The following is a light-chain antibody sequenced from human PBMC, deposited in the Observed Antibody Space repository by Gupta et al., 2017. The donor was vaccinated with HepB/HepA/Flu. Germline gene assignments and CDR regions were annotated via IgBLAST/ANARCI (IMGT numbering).Light chain of an antibody. CDR1: QSVSSN. Sequence: ELVITQSPATLSVSPGERATLSCRASQSVSSNLAWYQQKAGQAPRLLIYGASTRATGIPARFSGSGSGTEFTLTISSLQSEDFAVYYCQQYNNWPQTFGQGTKVEIK. V-gene: IGKV3-15*01. CDR3: QQYNNWPQT. J-gene: IGKJ1*01. CDR2: GAS.